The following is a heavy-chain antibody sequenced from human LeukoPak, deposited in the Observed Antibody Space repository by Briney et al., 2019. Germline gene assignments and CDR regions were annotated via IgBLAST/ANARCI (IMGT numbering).Heavy chain of an antibody. CDR2: IYYSGST. D-gene: IGHD6-13*01. Sequence: SETLSLTCTVSGGSISSGGYYWSWIRQHPGKGLEWIGYIYYSGSTYYNPSLKSRVTISVDTSKNQFSLKLSSVTAADTAVYYCARGFQYSSSSRGMDVWGQGTTVTVSS. J-gene: IGHJ6*02. V-gene: IGHV4-31*03. CDR1: GGSISSGGYY. CDR3: ARGFQYSSSSRGMDV.